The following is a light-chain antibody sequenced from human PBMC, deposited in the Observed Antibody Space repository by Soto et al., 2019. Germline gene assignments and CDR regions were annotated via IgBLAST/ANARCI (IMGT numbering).Light chain of an antibody. CDR3: QQGDSFPFT. CDR1: QDISTW. CDR2: AAS. V-gene: IGKV1-12*01. Sequence: DIQMTQSPSSVSASVGDRVTITCRASQDISTWVAWYQQKPGKAPELLISAASTLQSGVPRRFSGSGSGTDFTLIISSLQTEDFATYFCQQGDSFPFTFGGGTKVQIK. J-gene: IGKJ4*01.